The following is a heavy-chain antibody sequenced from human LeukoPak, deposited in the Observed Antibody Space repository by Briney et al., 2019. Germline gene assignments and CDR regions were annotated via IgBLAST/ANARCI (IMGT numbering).Heavy chain of an antibody. CDR3: ARDPSVKGWFDP. CDR1: GCTFSSYW. V-gene: IGHV3-74*01. Sequence: GGSLRLSCAASGCTFSSYWMHWVRQAPGKGLVLVSRINSDGSSTSYADSVKGRFTISRDNAKNTLYLQMKSLRAEDTAVYYCARDPSVKGWFDPWGQGTLVTVSS. D-gene: IGHD3-16*02. CDR2: INSDGSST. J-gene: IGHJ5*02.